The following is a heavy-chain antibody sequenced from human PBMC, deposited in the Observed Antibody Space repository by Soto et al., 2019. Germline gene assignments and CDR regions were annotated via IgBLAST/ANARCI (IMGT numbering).Heavy chain of an antibody. Sequence: QITLKESGPTLVKPTQTLTLTCTFSGFSLSNTRMAVGWNRQPPGKDLEWLALIYWDDDKRYSPFLKSRLTITKDPSKNQVVLTMSNMDPVDTARYYCAHIVVAGLGYYFDYWGQGTLVTVSS. CDR3: AHIVVAGLGYYFDY. CDR2: IYWDDDK. D-gene: IGHD6-19*01. CDR1: GFSLSNTRMA. V-gene: IGHV2-5*02. J-gene: IGHJ4*02.